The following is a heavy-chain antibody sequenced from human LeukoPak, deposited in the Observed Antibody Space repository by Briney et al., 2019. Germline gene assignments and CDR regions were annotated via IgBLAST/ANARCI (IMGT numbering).Heavy chain of an antibody. CDR1: GFTFSNFW. Sequence: QTGGSLRLSCAASGFTFSNFWMSWVRQAPGKGLEWLANISPDGSVKHQVDSMKGRFSISRDNAENSLYLQMNSLRVDDMAVYYCARFFVVASANPFDYWGQGTLVTVSS. CDR2: ISPDGSVK. CDR3: ARFFVVASANPFDY. J-gene: IGHJ4*02. D-gene: IGHD2-21*01. V-gene: IGHV3-7*01.